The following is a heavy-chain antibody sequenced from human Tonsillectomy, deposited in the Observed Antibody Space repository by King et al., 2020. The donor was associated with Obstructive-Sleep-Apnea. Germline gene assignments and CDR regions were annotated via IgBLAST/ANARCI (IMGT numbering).Heavy chain of an antibody. CDR1: GDSISRGDYY. CDR3: AREYCSGGSCSLAY. CDR2: SYYSGKS. J-gene: IGHJ4*02. D-gene: IGHD2-15*01. Sequence: QLQESGPGLVKPSQTLSLTCTVSGDSISRGDYYWSWIRQPPGKGLEGIGCSYYSGKSYYNPSLKSRVTISVDTSKNQFSLKFSSVAAADTAVYYCAREYCSGGSCSLAYWGQGTLVTVSS. V-gene: IGHV4-30-4*01.